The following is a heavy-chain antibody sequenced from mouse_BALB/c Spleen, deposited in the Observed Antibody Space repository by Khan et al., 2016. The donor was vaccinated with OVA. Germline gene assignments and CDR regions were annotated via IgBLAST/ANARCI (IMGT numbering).Heavy chain of an antibody. CDR3: ARSFHYYGRSGYAMDL. Sequence: EVELVESGGGLVQPGGSRKLSCAASGFTFSNFGMHWVRQAPEKGLEWVAYITSGSSTIYYADTLKGRITISRANPTNTLFLQMTSLRSEDTAMYYCARSFHYYGRSGYAMDLWGQGTSVTVSS. V-gene: IGHV5-17*02. CDR1: GFTFSNFG. J-gene: IGHJ4*01. CDR2: ITSGSSTI. D-gene: IGHD1-1*01.